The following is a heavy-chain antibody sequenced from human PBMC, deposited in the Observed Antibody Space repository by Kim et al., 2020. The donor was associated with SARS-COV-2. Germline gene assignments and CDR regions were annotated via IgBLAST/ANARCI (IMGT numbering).Heavy chain of an antibody. D-gene: IGHD2-15*01. J-gene: IGHJ4*02. V-gene: IGHV3-11*01. Sequence: GGSLRLSCAASGFTFSDYYMRWIRQAPGKGLEWVAYICSDGSTIYYAESVKGRFTISRDNAKNSLYLQMKSLRAEDTAVYYCARLGCSGCSCCFDYWGQGTLVTVSS. CDR1: GFTFSDYY. CDR3: ARLGCSGCSCCFDY. CDR2: ICSDGSTI.